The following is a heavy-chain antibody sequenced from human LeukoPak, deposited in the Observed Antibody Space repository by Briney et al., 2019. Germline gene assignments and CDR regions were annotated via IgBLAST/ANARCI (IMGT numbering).Heavy chain of an antibody. D-gene: IGHD2-21*02. Sequence: GRSLRLSCAASGFTFRNYAMNWVRQAPGKGLEWVSCVSDSGGSTYYADSVKGRFTISRDSSKNTVFLQMNSLRAEDTAIYYCARMREYCGGDCYFAYWGRGSLVTVSS. CDR2: VSDSGGST. CDR1: GFTFRNYA. CDR3: ARMREYCGGDCYFAY. J-gene: IGHJ4*02. V-gene: IGHV3-23*01.